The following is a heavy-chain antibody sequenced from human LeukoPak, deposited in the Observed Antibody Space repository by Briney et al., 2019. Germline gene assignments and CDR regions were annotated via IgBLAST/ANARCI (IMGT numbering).Heavy chain of an antibody. V-gene: IGHV3-23*01. CDR1: GFTFSSYA. CDR2: ISGSGGST. Sequence: GGSLRLSCAASGFTFSSYAMSWVRQAPGKGLEWVSAISGSGGSTYYADSVKGRFTISRDNSKNTLYLQMNSLRAEDTAVYYCARTSGVVVTAIPDAFDIWGQGTMVTVSS. J-gene: IGHJ3*02. CDR3: ARTSGVVVTAIPDAFDI. D-gene: IGHD2-21*02.